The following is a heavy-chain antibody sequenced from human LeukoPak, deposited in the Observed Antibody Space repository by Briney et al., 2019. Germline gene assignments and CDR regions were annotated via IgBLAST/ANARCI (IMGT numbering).Heavy chain of an antibody. V-gene: IGHV3-30*04. CDR3: ARGLIVGAFGGHFDY. CDR2: ISYDGSNK. CDR1: GFTSSSYA. D-gene: IGHD1-26*01. J-gene: IGHJ4*02. Sequence: GRSLRLSCAASGFTSSSYAMHWVRQAPGKGLEWMAVISYDGSNKYYADSVKGRFTISRDNSKNTLYLQMNSLRAEDTAVYYCARGLIVGAFGGHFDYWGQGTLVTVSS.